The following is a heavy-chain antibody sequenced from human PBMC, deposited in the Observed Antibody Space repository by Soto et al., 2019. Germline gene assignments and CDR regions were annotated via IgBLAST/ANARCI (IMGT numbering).Heavy chain of an antibody. Sequence: QVQLVQSGAEVKKPGSSVKVSCKASGGTFSSYAISWVRQAPGQGLEWMGGIIPIFGTANYAQKFQGRVTITADESTSTAYMELSSLRSEGTAVYYCARARIAAAGGYYYGMDVWGQGTTVTVSS. CDR2: IIPIFGTA. D-gene: IGHD6-13*01. CDR3: ARARIAAAGGYYYGMDV. CDR1: GGTFSSYA. J-gene: IGHJ6*02. V-gene: IGHV1-69*01.